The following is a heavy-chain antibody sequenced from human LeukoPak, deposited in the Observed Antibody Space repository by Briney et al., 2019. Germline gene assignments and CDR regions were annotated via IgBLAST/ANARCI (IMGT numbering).Heavy chain of an antibody. CDR2: ISYDGSNK. J-gene: IGHJ4*02. Sequence: PGGSLRLSCAASGFTFSSYGMHWVRQAPGKGLEWVAVISYDGSNKYYADSVKGRFTISRDNSKNTLYLQMNSLRAEDTAVYYCAKDLLTTMTTVLWGWGQGTLVTVSS. CDR1: GFTFSSYG. D-gene: IGHD4-17*01. V-gene: IGHV3-30*18. CDR3: AKDLLTTMTTVLWG.